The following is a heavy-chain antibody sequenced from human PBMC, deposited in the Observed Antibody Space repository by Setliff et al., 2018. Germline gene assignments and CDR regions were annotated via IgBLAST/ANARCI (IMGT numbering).Heavy chain of an antibody. D-gene: IGHD3-3*01. Sequence: PSETLSLTCAVYGGSFSGYYWSWIRQPPGKGLEWIGEINHSGSTNYNPSLKSRVTLLIDTAKNQISLRLSSVTAADTAVYYCARMSGFQYIDVWGKGTTVTVSS. CDR2: INHSGST. CDR1: GGSFSGYY. CDR3: ARMSGFQYIDV. J-gene: IGHJ6*03. V-gene: IGHV4-34*01.